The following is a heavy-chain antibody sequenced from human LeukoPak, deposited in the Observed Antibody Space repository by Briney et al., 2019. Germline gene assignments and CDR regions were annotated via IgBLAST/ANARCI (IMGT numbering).Heavy chain of an antibody. D-gene: IGHD3-10*01. CDR1: GFTFSNTW. J-gene: IGHJ4*02. Sequence: GGSLRLSCAASGFTFSNTWMNWVRQAPGKGLEWVGRIQSKTDGGTTEYAAPVKGRFTISRDDSKTTLYLQVNSLKTEDTAVYYCASLHVRGVINIWGQGTLVTVSS. CDR2: IQSKTDGGTT. V-gene: IGHV3-15*01. CDR3: ASLHVRGVINI.